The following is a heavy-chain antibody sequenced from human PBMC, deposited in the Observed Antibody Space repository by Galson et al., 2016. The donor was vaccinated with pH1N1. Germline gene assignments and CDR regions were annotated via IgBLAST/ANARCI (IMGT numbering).Heavy chain of an antibody. CDR1: GGSISSDTYY. CDR2: FHHTDGT. D-gene: IGHD6-19*01. V-gene: IGHV4-39*07. Sequence: SETLSLTCTVSGGSISSDTYYWGWIRQPPGKGLEWIGSFHHTDGTYYNPSLKSRVTLSVDTSKSQISLTLSSVSAADTAMYYCARSAQWLLYSRFDPWGQGILVTVSS. J-gene: IGHJ5*02. CDR3: ARSAQWLLYSRFDP.